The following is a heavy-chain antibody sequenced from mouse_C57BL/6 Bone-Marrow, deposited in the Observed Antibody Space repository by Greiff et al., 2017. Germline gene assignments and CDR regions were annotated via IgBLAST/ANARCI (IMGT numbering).Heavy chain of an antibody. J-gene: IGHJ3*01. Sequence: VQLKQPGTELVKPGASVKLSCKASGYTFTSYWMHWVKQRPGQGLEWIGNINPSNGGTNYNEKFKSKATLTVDKSSSTAYMQLSSLTSEDSAVYYCARWGTTGEAWFAYWGQGTLVTVSA. V-gene: IGHV1-53*01. CDR2: INPSNGGT. CDR1: GYTFTSYW. D-gene: IGHD1-1*01. CDR3: ARWGTTGEAWFAY.